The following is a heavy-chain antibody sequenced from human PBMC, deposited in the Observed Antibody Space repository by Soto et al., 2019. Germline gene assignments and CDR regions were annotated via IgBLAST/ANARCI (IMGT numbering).Heavy chain of an antibody. D-gene: IGHD3-22*01. Sequence: SDTLSLTCTVSGGSISHYYWRWMRQPPGRGLEWIGYIFYSGNTNYNPSLKNRVTISVDTSKNQFSLKLNSVTAADTAVYYCARGGEGASYYYDTSGFYFDYWGQGTLVTVSS. CDR3: ARGGEGASYYYDTSGFYFDY. J-gene: IGHJ4*02. CDR2: IFYSGNT. CDR1: GGSISHYY. V-gene: IGHV4-59*07.